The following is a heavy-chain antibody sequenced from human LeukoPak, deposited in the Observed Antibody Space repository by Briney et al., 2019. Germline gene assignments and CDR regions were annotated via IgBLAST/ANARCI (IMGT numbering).Heavy chain of an antibody. D-gene: IGHD3-10*01. J-gene: IGHJ5*02. CDR1: GGSINTPNYY. CDR3: ARPNLPNYYGSGSYYYTRWFDP. CDR2: IFYSGGT. Sequence: SETLSLTWTVSGGSINTPNYYWGWIRQTPGKGLEWIGNIFYSGGTYYSPSLTSRVTISLDTSRNQFSLKLNSVTAADTAVYYCARPNLPNYYGSGSYYYTRWFDPWGQGTLVTVSS. V-gene: IGHV4-39*07.